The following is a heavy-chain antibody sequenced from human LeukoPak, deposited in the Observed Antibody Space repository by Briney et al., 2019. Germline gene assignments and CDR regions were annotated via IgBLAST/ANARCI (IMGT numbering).Heavy chain of an antibody. J-gene: IGHJ4*02. CDR2: ISTSGSTT. CDR3: ARAVRGVASVDY. Sequence: PGGSLILSCAVSGFTFSSYAMHWVRQAPGKGLEYVSAISTSGSTTYYANSVKGRFTISRDNSNNTLYLQMGSLRVEDMAVYYCARAVRGVASVDYWGQGTLVTVSS. CDR1: GFTFSSYA. V-gene: IGHV3-64*01. D-gene: IGHD3-10*01.